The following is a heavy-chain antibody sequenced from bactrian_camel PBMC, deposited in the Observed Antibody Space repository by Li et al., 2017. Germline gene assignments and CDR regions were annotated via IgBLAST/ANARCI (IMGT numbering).Heavy chain of an antibody. D-gene: IGHD1*01. CDR1: GFHVRSYY. J-gene: IGHJ4*01. CDR3: ASDPCSTSRGLGQDEYDY. CDR2: IYSDGSI. Sequence: QVQLLESGGGLVQSGASVRLSCVASGFHVRSYYMIWARQVPGKGLEWLTSIYSDGSIDYANSVKGRFTISQDKAKHMLYLQMDSLRTEDTAMYYCASDPCSTSRGLGQDEYDYWGQGTQVTVS. V-gene: IGHV3-2*01.